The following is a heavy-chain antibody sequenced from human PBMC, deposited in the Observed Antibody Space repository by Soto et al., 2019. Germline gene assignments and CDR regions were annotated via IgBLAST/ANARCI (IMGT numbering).Heavy chain of an antibody. Sequence: QVQLVQSGAEVKKPGSSVKVSCGASGGTISSYPINWVRQAPGQGLEWMGGIIPFFGTSNYAQKFQGRVTITADESTSTAYMELRSLRSEDTAVYYCARVGHITNYGMAVWGQGTTVTVSS. CDR3: ARVGHITNYGMAV. D-gene: IGHD2-21*01. CDR1: GGTISSYP. CDR2: IIPFFGTS. V-gene: IGHV1-69*01. J-gene: IGHJ6*02.